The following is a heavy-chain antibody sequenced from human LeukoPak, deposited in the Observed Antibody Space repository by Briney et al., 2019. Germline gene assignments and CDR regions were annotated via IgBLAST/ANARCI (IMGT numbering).Heavy chain of an antibody. CDR1: GYTFTGYY. CDR3: ARTYYYGSGSYFLDY. V-gene: IGHV1-2*02. Sequence: ASVKVSCKASGYTFTGYYMHWVRQAPGQGLEWMGWINPNSGGTNYAQKFQGRVTMTRDTSISTAYMELSRLRSDDTAVYYCARTYYYGSGSYFLDYWGQGTLVTVSS. CDR2: INPNSGGT. D-gene: IGHD3-10*01. J-gene: IGHJ4*02.